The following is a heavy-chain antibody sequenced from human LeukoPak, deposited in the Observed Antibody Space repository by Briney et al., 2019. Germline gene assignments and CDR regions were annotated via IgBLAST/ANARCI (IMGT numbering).Heavy chain of an antibody. D-gene: IGHD1-7*01. CDR3: ARGGTFLFDY. Sequence: QPGGSLRLSCAASGFTVSSNYMNWVRQAPGKGLEWVSVIYSGGTTYYADSVKGRFTISRDNSKNTLYLQMKSLRAEDTAVYYCARGGTFLFDYWGQGTLVTVSS. CDR2: IYSGGTT. J-gene: IGHJ4*02. V-gene: IGHV3-53*01. CDR1: GFTVSSNY.